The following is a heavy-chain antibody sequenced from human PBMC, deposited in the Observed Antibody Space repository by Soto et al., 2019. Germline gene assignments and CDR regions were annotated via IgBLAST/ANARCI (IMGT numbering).Heavy chain of an antibody. Sequence: SETLSLTCTVSGGSISSYYWSWIRQPAGKGLEWIGRIYTSGSTNYNPSLKSRVTMSVDTSKNQFSLKLSSVTTADTAVYYCARDRDGYYDSSGSKNWFDPWGQGTLVTVSS. J-gene: IGHJ5*02. CDR2: IYTSGST. D-gene: IGHD3-22*01. CDR3: ARDRDGYYDSSGSKNWFDP. V-gene: IGHV4-4*07. CDR1: GGSISSYY.